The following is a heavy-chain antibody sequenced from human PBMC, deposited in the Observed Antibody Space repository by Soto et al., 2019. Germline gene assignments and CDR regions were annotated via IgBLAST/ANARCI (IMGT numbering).Heavy chain of an antibody. J-gene: IGHJ4*02. V-gene: IGHV3-73*01. D-gene: IGHD3-22*01. CDR2: IRSKANSYAK. CDR1: VFTFSGSA. CDR3: TRPSVYDSSGYYYY. Sequence: PGGSLRLSCAASVFTFSGSAMHLVRQASGKGLQWVGRIRSKANSYAKAYAASVKGRFTISRDDSKNTAYLQMNSLKTEDTAVYYCTRPSVYDSSGYYYYWGKGP.